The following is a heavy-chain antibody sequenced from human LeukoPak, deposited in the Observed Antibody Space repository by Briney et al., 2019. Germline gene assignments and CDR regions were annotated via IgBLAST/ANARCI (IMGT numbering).Heavy chain of an antibody. CDR2: IYSGGST. CDR3: ARISVYDDY. CDR1: GFIFTTYT. J-gene: IGHJ4*02. D-gene: IGHD5/OR15-5a*01. Sequence: GGSLRLSCAASGFIFTTYTMHWVRQAPGKGLEWVSGIYSGGSTYYADSVKGRFTISRDNSKNTLFLQMNSLKAEDTAVYYCARISVYDDYWGQGTLVTVSS. V-gene: IGHV3-53*01.